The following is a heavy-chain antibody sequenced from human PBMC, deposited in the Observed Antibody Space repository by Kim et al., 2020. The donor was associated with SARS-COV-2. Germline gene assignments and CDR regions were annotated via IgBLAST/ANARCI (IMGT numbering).Heavy chain of an antibody. CDR3: AKDLSVITEITGGDVFNF. CDR1: GFPFSPYT. Sequence: GGSLRLSCVASGFPFSPYTMNWVRQAPGKGLEWVSGISGGGRNIYYVDSVKGRFTFSRDNSKNTLYLQMNSLRVEDTAVYYCAKDLSVITEITGGDVFNFWGQGSLVTVSS. V-gene: IGHV3-23*01. D-gene: IGHD3-16*01. J-gene: IGHJ4*02. CDR2: ISGGGRNI.